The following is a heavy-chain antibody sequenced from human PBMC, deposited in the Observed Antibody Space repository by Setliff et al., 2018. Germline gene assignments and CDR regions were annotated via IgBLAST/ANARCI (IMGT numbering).Heavy chain of an antibody. D-gene: IGHD3-22*01. CDR2: IYYSGST. V-gene: IGHV4-39*01. CDR1: GGSISSSSYY. CDR3: ARQEDDSSGYYSTD. J-gene: IGHJ4*02. Sequence: PSETLSLTCTVSGGSISSSSYYWGWIRQPPGKGLEWIGGIYYSGSTYYNPSLKSRVTISVDTSKNQFSLKLSSVTVADTAVYYCARQEDDSSGYYSTDWGQGTLVTVSS.